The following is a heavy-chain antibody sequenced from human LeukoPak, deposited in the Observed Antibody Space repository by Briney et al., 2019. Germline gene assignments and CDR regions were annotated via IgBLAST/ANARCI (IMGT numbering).Heavy chain of an antibody. J-gene: IGHJ4*01. CDR1: GFTFNNYA. CDR3: AKDKQFRLPSLNY. V-gene: IGHV3-23*01. Sequence: PGGSLRLSCAASGFTFNNYAMTWVRQAPGKGLEWVSVISGSGGSTDYAASVKGRFTISRDNSKNTLYLQTNSLRAEDTALYYCAKDKQFRLPSLNYWGQGTLVTVSS. D-gene: IGHD2-21*02. CDR2: ISGSGGST.